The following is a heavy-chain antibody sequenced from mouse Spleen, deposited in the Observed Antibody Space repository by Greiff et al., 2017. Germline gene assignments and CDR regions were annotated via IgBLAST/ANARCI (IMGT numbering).Heavy chain of an antibody. CDR2: IHPNRGST. CDR3: AREPYYYGSSYWYFDV. CDR1: GYTFTSYW. D-gene: IGHD1-1*01. Sequence: VQLQQPGAELVKPGASVKLSCKASGYTFTSYWMHWVKQRPGQGLEWIGMIHPNRGSTNYNEKFKSKATLTVDKSSSTAYMQLSSLTSEDSAVYYCAREPYYYGSSYWYFDVWGTGTTVTVSS. J-gene: IGHJ1*03. V-gene: IGHV1-64*01.